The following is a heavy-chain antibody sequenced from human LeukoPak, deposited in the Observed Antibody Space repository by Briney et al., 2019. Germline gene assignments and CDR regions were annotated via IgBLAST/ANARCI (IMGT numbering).Heavy chain of an antibody. D-gene: IGHD3-22*01. CDR2: ISGSGGST. J-gene: IGHJ4*02. CDR3: AKDKGRVIVITSDY. CDR1: GFTFSSYA. V-gene: IGHV3-23*01. Sequence: GGSLRLSCAASGFTFSSYAMSWVRQAPGKGLEWVSGISGSGGSTYYADSVKGRFTISRDNSKNTLFLQMNSLRAEDTAVYYCAKDKGRVIVITSDYWGQGTLVTVSS.